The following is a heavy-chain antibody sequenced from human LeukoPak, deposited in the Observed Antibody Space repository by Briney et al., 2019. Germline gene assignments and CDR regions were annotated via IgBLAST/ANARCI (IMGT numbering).Heavy chain of an antibody. J-gene: IGHJ3*02. CDR2: MYYSGST. V-gene: IGHV4-39*01. CDR1: GDSISSGSYH. CDR3: GRHVWGRGSGTSDI. D-gene: IGHD7-27*01. Sequence: SETLSLTYSVSGDSISSGSYHWGWIRQPPGKGLEWIGNMYYSGSTYYNPSLKSRVTISVDTSKNQFSLKLSSVTAADTAVYYCGRHVWGRGSGTSDIWGQGTMVTVSS.